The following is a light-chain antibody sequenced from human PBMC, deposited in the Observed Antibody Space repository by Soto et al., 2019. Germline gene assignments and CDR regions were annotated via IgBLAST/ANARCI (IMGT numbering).Light chain of an antibody. CDR3: LQALQTPIT. V-gene: IGKV2-28*01. CDR2: LAS. J-gene: IGKJ5*01. CDR1: QSLLHSNGYNY. Sequence: DIVMTQSPLSLPVTPGEPASISCRSSQSLLHSNGYNYVDWYLQKPGQSPQLLLYLASNRASGVPDRFSGSGSGTDFTLKISRVEAEDVGVYHCLQALQTPITLGQGTRLEIK.